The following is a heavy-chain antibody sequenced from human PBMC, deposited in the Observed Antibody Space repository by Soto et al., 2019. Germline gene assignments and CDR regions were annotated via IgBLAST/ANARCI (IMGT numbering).Heavy chain of an antibody. CDR1: GFTFSSYG. V-gene: IGHV3-33*01. CDR3: ARDQRYYYGGPDPAYYFDY. D-gene: IGHD3-10*01. CDR2: IWYDGSNK. J-gene: IGHJ4*02. Sequence: GGSLRLSCAASGFTFSSYGMHWVRQAPGKGLEWVAVIWYDGSNKYYADSVKGRFTISRDNSKNTLYLQMNSLRAEDTAVYYCARDQRYYYGGPDPAYYFDYWGQGTLVTVSS.